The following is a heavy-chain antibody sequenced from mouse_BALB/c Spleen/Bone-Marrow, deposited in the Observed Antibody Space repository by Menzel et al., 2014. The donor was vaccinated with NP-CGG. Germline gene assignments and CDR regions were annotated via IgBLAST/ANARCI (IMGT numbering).Heavy chain of an antibody. CDR3: TRPRYPFYVMDS. V-gene: IGHV5-12-2*01. CDR2: ITDDGGST. CDR1: GITFRSNT. D-gene: IGHD2-14*01. J-gene: IGHJ4*01. Sequence: EVKLPESGGGLVQPGGSLKLSCVVSGITFRSNTMSWVRQTPEKRLERVAYITDDGGSTYYPDIVKGRFTISRDNAKNPLYLQMSSLKSEDTAMYYCTRPRYPFYVMDSWGQGNSVAVSS.